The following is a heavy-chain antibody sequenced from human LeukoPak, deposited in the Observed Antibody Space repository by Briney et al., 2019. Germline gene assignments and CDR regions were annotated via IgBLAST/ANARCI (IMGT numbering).Heavy chain of an antibody. V-gene: IGHV3-66*01. CDR2: ISNDGDT. Sequence: GGSLRLSCAASGFTVSSNYMSWVRQGPGKGLECVSVISNDGDTYYADSVKGRFTISRDTSKNTVSLQMNSLRAEDTAVYYCAELGITMIGGVWGKGTTVTISS. CDR1: GFTVSSNY. D-gene: IGHD3-10*02. J-gene: IGHJ6*04. CDR3: AELGITMIGGV.